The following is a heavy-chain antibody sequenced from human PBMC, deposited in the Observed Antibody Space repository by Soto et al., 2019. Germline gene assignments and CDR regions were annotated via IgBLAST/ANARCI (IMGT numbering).Heavy chain of an antibody. D-gene: IGHD5-18*01. CDR2: INPSGGST. V-gene: IGHV1-46*01. CDR1: GYTLTGYY. J-gene: IGHJ6*02. Sequence: GASVKVSCKASGYTLTGYYMHWVRQAPGQGLEWMGIINPSGGSTSYAQKFQGRVTMTRDTSTSTVYMELSSLRSEDTGVYYCARAHSYGIVGYYYYAMDVWDQGTTVPVSS. CDR3: ARAHSYGIVGYYYYAMDV.